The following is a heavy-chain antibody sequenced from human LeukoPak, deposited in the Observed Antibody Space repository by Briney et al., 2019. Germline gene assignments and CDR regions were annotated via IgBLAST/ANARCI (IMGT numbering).Heavy chain of an antibody. V-gene: IGHV3-48*03. Sequence: GGSLRLSCAASGFTFSSYEMNWVRQAPGKGLEWVSYISSSGSTIYYADSVEGRFTISRDNAKNSLYLQMNSLRAEDTAVYYCARGGYRTYFDYWGQGTLVTVSS. CDR2: ISSSGSTI. J-gene: IGHJ4*02. CDR1: GFTFSSYE. D-gene: IGHD5-12*01. CDR3: ARGGYRTYFDY.